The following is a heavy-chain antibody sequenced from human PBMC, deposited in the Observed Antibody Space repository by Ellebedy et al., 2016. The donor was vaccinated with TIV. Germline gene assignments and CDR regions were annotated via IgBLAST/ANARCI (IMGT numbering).Heavy chain of an antibody. CDR3: ARDGYCSGGSCYPRNYYYYGMDV. V-gene: IGHV3-74*01. J-gene: IGHJ6*02. Sequence: GESLKISXAASGFTFSSYWMHWVRQAPGKGLVWVSRINSDGSSTSYADSVKGRFTISRDNAKNSLYLQMNSLRAEDTAVYYCARDGYCSGGSCYPRNYYYYGMDVWGQGTTVTVSS. CDR2: INSDGSST. D-gene: IGHD2-15*01. CDR1: GFTFSSYW.